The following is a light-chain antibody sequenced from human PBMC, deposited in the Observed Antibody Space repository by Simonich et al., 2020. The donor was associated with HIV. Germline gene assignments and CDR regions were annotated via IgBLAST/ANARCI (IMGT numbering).Light chain of an antibody. Sequence: EIVLTQSPGTLSLSPGERATLSCRASQSVSSSYLAWYQQKPGQAPRLLIYCASSRATGIPDRFSGSGSGTDFTLTISSMQSEDFAVYYCQQYNTWPLTFGGGTKVEIK. CDR1: QSVSSSY. J-gene: IGKJ4*01. CDR3: QQYNTWPLT. V-gene: IGKV3-20*01. CDR2: CAS.